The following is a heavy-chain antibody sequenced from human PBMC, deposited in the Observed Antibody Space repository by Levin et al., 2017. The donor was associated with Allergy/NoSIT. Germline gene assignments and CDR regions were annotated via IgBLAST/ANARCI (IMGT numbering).Heavy chain of an antibody. J-gene: IGHJ4*02. D-gene: IGHD3-9*01. CDR1: GGSISSYY. CDR2: IYYSGST. Sequence: SSETLSLTCTVSGGSISSYYWSWIRQPPGKGLEWIGYIYYSGSTNYNPSLKSRVTISVDTSKNQFSLKLSSVTAADTAVYYCARVPRYYDILTGYYEGYFDYWGQGTLVTVSS. CDR3: ARVPRYYDILTGYYEGYFDY. V-gene: IGHV4-59*01.